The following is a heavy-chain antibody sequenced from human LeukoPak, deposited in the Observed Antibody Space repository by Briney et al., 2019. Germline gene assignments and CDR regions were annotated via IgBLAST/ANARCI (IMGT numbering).Heavy chain of an antibody. D-gene: IGHD3-16*02. CDR2: IYYSGST. J-gene: IGHJ3*02. V-gene: IGHV4-59*08. CDR3: ARARRYDYVWGSYRQDAFDI. CDR1: GGSISSYY. Sequence: NPSETLSLTCTVSGGSISSYYWSWIRQPPGKGLEWIGYIYYSGSTYYNPSLKSRVTISVDTSKNQFSLKLSSVTAADTAVYYCARARRYDYVWGSYRQDAFDIWGQGTMVTVSS.